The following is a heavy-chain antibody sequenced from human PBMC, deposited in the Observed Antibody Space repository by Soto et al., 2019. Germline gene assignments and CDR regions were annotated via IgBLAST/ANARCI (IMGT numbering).Heavy chain of an antibody. CDR3: ARDFIVVGATPLPYYYYGMDV. CDR1: GFTVSSNY. D-gene: IGHD1-26*01. CDR2: IYSGGST. J-gene: IGHJ6*02. V-gene: IGHV3-66*01. Sequence: PGGSLRLSCAASGFTVSSNYMSWVRQAPGKGLEWVSVIYSGGSTYYADSVKGRFTISRDNSKNTLYLQMNSLRAEDTAVYYCARDFIVVGATPLPYYYYGMDVWGQGTTVTVSS.